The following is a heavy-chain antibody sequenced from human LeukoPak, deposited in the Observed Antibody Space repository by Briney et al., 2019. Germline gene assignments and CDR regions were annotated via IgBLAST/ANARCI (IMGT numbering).Heavy chain of an antibody. J-gene: IGHJ5*02. Sequence: SETLSLTCAVYGGSFSGYYWSWIRQPPGNGLEWIGEINHSGSTNYNPSLKSRVTISVDTSKNQFSLKLSSVTAADTAVYYCARGGGIAARRWFDPWGQGTLVTVSS. CDR1: GGSFSGYY. D-gene: IGHD6-6*01. V-gene: IGHV4-34*01. CDR3: ARGGGIAARRWFDP. CDR2: INHSGST.